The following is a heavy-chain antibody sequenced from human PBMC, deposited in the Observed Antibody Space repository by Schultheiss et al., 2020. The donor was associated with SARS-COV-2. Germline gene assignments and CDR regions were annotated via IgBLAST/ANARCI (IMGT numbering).Heavy chain of an antibody. CDR3: ARAPVLRFLETGMDV. CDR1: GFTFSSYA. V-gene: IGHV3-30*07. D-gene: IGHD3-3*01. CDR2: ISYDGSNK. J-gene: IGHJ6*02. Sequence: GGSLRLSCAASGFTFSSYAMHWVRQAPGKGLEWVAVISYDGSNKYYADSVKGRFTISRDNAKNSLYLQMNSLRAEDTAVYYCARAPVLRFLETGMDVWGQGTTVTVSS.